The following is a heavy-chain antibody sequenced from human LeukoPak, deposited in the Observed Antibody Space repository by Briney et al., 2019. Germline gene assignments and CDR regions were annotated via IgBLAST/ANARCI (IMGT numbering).Heavy chain of an antibody. V-gene: IGHV3-23*01. J-gene: IGHJ6*03. CDR1: GFTFRNYG. CDR3: ARESVAGTSLYYYMDV. D-gene: IGHD6-19*01. CDR2: MTGDGATT. Sequence: TGGSLRLSCAASGFTFRNYGMSWVRQAPGKGLEWVSAMTGDGATTYYADSMKGRFTISRDNSKNTLYLQMNSLRAEDTAVYYCARESVAGTSLYYYMDVWGKGTTVTVSS.